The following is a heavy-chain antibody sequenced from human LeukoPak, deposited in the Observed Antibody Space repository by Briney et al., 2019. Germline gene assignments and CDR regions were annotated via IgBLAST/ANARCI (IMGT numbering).Heavy chain of an antibody. D-gene: IGHD1-26*01. J-gene: IGHJ4*02. V-gene: IGHV3-7*01. CDR1: GFTFSNYW. CDR2: IKQDGSET. Sequence: GGSLRLSCVASGFTFSNYWMNWVRQAPGQGLEWVANIKQDGSETSSVDSVKGRFTISRDNAKQSLYLQMNSLRAEDTAVYDCARDQWELYDWGQGTLVTVSS. CDR3: ARDQWELYD.